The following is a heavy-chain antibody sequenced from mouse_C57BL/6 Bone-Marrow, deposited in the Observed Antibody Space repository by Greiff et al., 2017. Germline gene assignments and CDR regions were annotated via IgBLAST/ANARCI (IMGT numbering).Heavy chain of an antibody. V-gene: IGHV3-6*01. D-gene: IGHD1-1*01. Sequence: EVQLQQSGPGLVKPSQSLSLTCSVTGYSITSGYYWNWIRQFPGNKLEWMGYISYDGSNNYNPSLKNRISITRDTSKNQFFLKLNSVTTEDTATYYCARGITTVVALKEYYFDCWGQGTTLTVSS. CDR1: GYSITSGYY. CDR3: ARGITTVVALKEYYFDC. J-gene: IGHJ2*01. CDR2: ISYDGSN.